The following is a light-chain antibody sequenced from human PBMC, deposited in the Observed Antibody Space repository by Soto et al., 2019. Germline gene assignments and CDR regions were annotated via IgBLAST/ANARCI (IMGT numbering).Light chain of an antibody. V-gene: IGKV1D-16*01. Sequence: IHMTQSRSFLSASVGDRITSTCRANEIVSYWLAWYQQQPGTATKLLIYAASTLQSGVPSRFSGSGSGTEFTLTISSLQPDDFATYYCQQYNSYRTFGQGTKVDIK. CDR1: EIVSYW. CDR3: QQYNSYRT. J-gene: IGKJ1*01. CDR2: AAS.